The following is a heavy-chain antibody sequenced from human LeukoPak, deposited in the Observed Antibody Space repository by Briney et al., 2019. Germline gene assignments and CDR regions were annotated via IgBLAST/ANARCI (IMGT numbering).Heavy chain of an antibody. J-gene: IGHJ4*02. CDR1: GDSIGSGSFY. CDR2: IYPSGST. Sequence: SETLSLTCTVSGDSIGSGSFYWSWIRQPAGRGLEWIGRIYPSGSTNYNPSLKSRVTISLDTSKNQFSLKLSSVTAADTAVYYCARDVLAAPGTFDYWGQGALVTVSS. D-gene: IGHD6-13*01. V-gene: IGHV4-61*02. CDR3: ARDVLAAPGTFDY.